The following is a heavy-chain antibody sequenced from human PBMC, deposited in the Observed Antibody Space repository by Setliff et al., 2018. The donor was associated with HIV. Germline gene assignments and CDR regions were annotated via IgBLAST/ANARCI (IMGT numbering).Heavy chain of an antibody. CDR3: ARGAGSYLDW. D-gene: IGHD1-26*01. CDR2: IYYSGIT. Sequence: SSETLSLTCTVSGGSISSYCWSWIRQPPGKGLEWIGYIYYSGITNYNPSLKSRVTISVNTSKNQFSLKLSSVTAADTAVYYCARGAGSYLDWWGQGTLVTVSS. J-gene: IGHJ4*02. V-gene: IGHV4-59*01. CDR1: GGSISSYC.